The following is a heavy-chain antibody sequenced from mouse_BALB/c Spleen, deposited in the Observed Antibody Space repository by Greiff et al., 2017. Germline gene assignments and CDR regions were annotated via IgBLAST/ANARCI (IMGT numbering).Heavy chain of an antibody. Sequence: QVQLQQPGAELVRPGASVKLSCKASGYTFTSYWINWVKQRPGQGLEWIGNIYPSDSYTNYNQKFKDKATLTVDKSSSTAYMQLSSPTSEDSAVYYCTRGSTTPYFDYWGQGTTLTVSS. CDR3: TRGSTTPYFDY. CDR1: GYTFTSYW. D-gene: IGHD2-14*01. CDR2: IYPSDSYT. V-gene: IGHV1-69*02. J-gene: IGHJ2*01.